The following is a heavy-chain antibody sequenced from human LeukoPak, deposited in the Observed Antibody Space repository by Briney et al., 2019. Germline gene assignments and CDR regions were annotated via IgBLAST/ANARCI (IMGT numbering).Heavy chain of an antibody. D-gene: IGHD2-21*02. Sequence: GGSLRLSCAASGFTFSSYSMNWVRQAPGKGLEWVSSISSSSSYIYYADSVKGRFTISRDNSKNTLYLQMNSLRVEDTAVYHCARYDVTLHAGFDYWGQGTLVTVPS. J-gene: IGHJ4*02. CDR3: ARYDVTLHAGFDY. V-gene: IGHV3-21*01. CDR1: GFTFSSYS. CDR2: ISSSSSYI.